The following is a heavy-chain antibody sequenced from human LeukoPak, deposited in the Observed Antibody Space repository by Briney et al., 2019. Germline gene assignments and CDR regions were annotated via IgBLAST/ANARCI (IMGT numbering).Heavy chain of an antibody. Sequence: ASVKVTCKASGYTFTVYYMHWVRQAPGQGLEWMGWINPNSGGTNYAQNFQGRVTMTRDTSISTAYMELSRLRSDDTAVYYCARDGNWGSLRGAFDIWGQGTMVTVSS. D-gene: IGHD7-27*01. CDR1: GYTFTVYY. V-gene: IGHV1-2*02. CDR2: INPNSGGT. CDR3: ARDGNWGSLRGAFDI. J-gene: IGHJ3*02.